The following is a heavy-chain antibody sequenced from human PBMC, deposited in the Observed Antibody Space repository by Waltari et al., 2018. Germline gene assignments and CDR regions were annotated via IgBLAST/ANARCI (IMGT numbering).Heavy chain of an antibody. J-gene: IGHJ4*02. D-gene: IGHD4-4*01. Sequence: EVHLLESGGDLVQPGGSLRLSCAASGFTFSHYALGWVRQAPGRGLEWVSAISGSGGRTFYADSVKGRFTISRDSSTDTVYLQMNSLRAEDTAIYYCAKDGPNDYSHYGYFDYWGQGTLVTVSS. CDR3: AKDGPNDYSHYGYFDY. V-gene: IGHV3-23*01. CDR2: ISGSGGRT. CDR1: GFTFSHYA.